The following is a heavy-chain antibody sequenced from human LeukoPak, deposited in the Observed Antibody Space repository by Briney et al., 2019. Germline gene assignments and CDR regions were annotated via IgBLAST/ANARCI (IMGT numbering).Heavy chain of an antibody. V-gene: IGHV3-48*03. Sequence: GGSLRLSCAASGFTFSSYEMNWVRQAPGKGLEWVSYISSSGSTIYYADSVKGRFTISGDNAKNSLYLQMNSLRAEDTAIYYCARERDCSSTSCYYYYGMDVWGQGTTVTVSS. CDR3: ARERDCSSTSCYYYYGMDV. D-gene: IGHD2-2*01. CDR1: GFTFSSYE. J-gene: IGHJ6*02. CDR2: ISSSGSTI.